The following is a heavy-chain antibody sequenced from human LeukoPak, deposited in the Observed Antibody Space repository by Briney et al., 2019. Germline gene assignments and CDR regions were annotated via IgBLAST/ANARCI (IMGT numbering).Heavy chain of an antibody. D-gene: IGHD1-26*01. CDR3: TRESGSYHGNDY. J-gene: IGHJ4*02. CDR2: INPNNGAT. Sequence: ASVKVSCKASGYTFTGYYMHWVRQAPGQGHEWMGRINPNNGATNYAQKLQGRVTITGDTSISTAYMELSSLRSDDTAVYYCTRESGSYHGNDYWGQGTLVTVSS. V-gene: IGHV1-2*06. CDR1: GYTFTGYY.